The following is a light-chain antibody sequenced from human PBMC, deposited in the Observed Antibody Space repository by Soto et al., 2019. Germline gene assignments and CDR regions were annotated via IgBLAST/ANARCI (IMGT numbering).Light chain of an antibody. Sequence: EIVMTQSPATLSVSPGESATLSCRASQSVSSNVAWYQQKPGQAPRLLIYGASTRATGLPASFSGSGSGTAFTLTIRSLQSEDFAVYYCQQYDNWPLSFGQGTKVEI. V-gene: IGKV3-15*01. CDR2: GAS. CDR3: QQYDNWPLS. CDR1: QSVSSN. J-gene: IGKJ1*01.